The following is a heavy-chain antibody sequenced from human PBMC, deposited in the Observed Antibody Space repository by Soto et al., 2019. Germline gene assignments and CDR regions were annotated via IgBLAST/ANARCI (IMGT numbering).Heavy chain of an antibody. CDR1: GFTFTNYD. D-gene: IGHD6-13*01. J-gene: IGHJ3*02. CDR2: ILHDGSAE. Sequence: GSLRLSCAASGFTFTNYDMHWVRQAPGKGLEWMALILHDGSAEYYADSVKGRFTISRDNSKNTLYLQMNSLRAEDTAVYYCAKDGDAAAVDAFDIWGQGTMVTVSS. V-gene: IGHV3-30*18. CDR3: AKDGDAAAVDAFDI.